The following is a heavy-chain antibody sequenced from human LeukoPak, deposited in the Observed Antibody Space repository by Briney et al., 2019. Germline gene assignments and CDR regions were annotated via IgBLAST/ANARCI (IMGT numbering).Heavy chain of an antibody. Sequence: ASVKVSCKSSGYTFTGYNVHWVRQTPGQGLQWMGGINPHSGNTKYAQKFQGRVTMTRDTSISTAYMDLSRLRSDDTAIYYCAREYYDSSTYYLSFDYWGQGTPVTVSS. CDR2: INPHSGNT. CDR3: AREYYDSSTYYLSFDY. V-gene: IGHV1-2*02. J-gene: IGHJ4*02. CDR1: GYTFTGYN. D-gene: IGHD3-22*01.